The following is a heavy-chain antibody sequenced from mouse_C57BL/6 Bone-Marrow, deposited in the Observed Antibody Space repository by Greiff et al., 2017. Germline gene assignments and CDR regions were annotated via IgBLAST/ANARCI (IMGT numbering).Heavy chain of an antibody. J-gene: IGHJ1*03. D-gene: IGHD1-1*01. V-gene: IGHV1-82*01. CDR2: IYPGDGDT. Sequence: VQLQQSGPELVKPGASVKISCKASGYAFSSSWMNWVKQRPGKGLEWIGRIYPGDGDTNYNGKFKGKATLTADKSSSTAYMQPSIRTSEDSAVYFWARSHYYGSSHWYFDVWGTGTTVTVSS. CDR3: ARSHYYGSSHWYFDV. CDR1: GYAFSSSW.